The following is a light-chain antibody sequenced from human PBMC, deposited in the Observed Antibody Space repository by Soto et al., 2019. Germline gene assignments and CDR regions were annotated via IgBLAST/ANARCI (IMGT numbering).Light chain of an antibody. Sequence: EIVLTQSPATLSLSPGERATLSCRASQSVSSYLAWYQQKPGQAPRLLIYDASNRATGIPARFSGSGSGTDFTLTIISLDPEDFAVYYCQQRSNWPPQYTFGQGTKLEIK. CDR3: QQRSNWPPQYT. V-gene: IGKV3-11*01. CDR2: DAS. J-gene: IGKJ2*01. CDR1: QSVSSY.